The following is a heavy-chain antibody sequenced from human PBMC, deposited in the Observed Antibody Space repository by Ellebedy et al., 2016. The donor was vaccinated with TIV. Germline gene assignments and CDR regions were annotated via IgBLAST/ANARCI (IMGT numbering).Heavy chain of an antibody. CDR1: GFTFSSYA. CDR2: ISYDGSNK. Sequence: PGGSLRLSCAASGFTFSSYAMHWVRQAPGKGLEWVAVISYDGSNKYYADSVKGRFTISRDNSKNTLYLQMNSLIAEDTAVYYCAREYEGEIGTGFDYWGQGTLVTVSS. J-gene: IGHJ4*02. D-gene: IGHD3-10*01. CDR3: AREYEGEIGTGFDY. V-gene: IGHV3-30-3*01.